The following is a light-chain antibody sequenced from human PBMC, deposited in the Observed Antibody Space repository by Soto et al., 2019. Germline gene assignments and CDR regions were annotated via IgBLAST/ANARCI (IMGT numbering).Light chain of an antibody. Sequence: QSALTQPASVCGSPGQSITLSCSGTSSDVGGYNYVSWYQQHPGKAPKLMIYEVTNRPSGVSNRFSGSKSGNTASLTISGLQAEDEADYYCSSYTSSSLGVFGGGTKLTVL. V-gene: IGLV2-14*03. J-gene: IGLJ3*02. CDR1: SSDVGGYNY. CDR2: EVT. CDR3: SSYTSSSLGV.